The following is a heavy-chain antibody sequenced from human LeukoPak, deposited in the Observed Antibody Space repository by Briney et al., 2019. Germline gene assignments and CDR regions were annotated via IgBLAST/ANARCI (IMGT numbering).Heavy chain of an antibody. Sequence: GSXRLSCAXXGFTXIXXDMHWVXXAPGXGLXXVAXXRSVGSNKYYADSVKGRFTISRDNAKNTLYLQMNTLRVEDTAVYYCTRDLMDYDVSTGLHHYYMDVWGQGTTVTVSS. CDR2: XRSVGSNK. D-gene: IGHD3-9*01. V-gene: IGHV3-30*02. CDR1: GFTXIXXD. CDR3: TRDLMDYDVSTGLHHYYMDV. J-gene: IGHJ6*02.